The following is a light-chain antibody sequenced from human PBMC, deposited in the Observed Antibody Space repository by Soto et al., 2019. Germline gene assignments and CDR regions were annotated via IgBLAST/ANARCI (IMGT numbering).Light chain of an antibody. CDR3: QQYNYWPET. J-gene: IGKJ3*01. Sequence: EVVMTQSPATLSVSPGDRATLSCRASHSVSNNLAWYQHKPGQAPRRLIYDASTRATGIPAGFSGSGSGTEYTRTMGCLQSEEFAILDWQQYNYWPETCGPGTKVDIK. CDR1: HSVSNN. CDR2: DAS. V-gene: IGKV3-15*01.